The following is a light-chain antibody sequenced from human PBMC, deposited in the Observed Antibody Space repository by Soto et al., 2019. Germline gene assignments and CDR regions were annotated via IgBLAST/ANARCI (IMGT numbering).Light chain of an antibody. J-gene: IGKJ1*01. CDR3: QHYNNWPRT. CDR1: QSVSSN. CDR2: GAS. V-gene: IGKV3-15*01. Sequence: EIVMTQSPATLSVSPGESATLSCRASQSVSSNLVWYQPKPVQTPRLLIHGASTRSTGIPARFIGSGSGTEFTCTISSLESEDFAVYYGQHYNNWPRTFGQGTKVLIK.